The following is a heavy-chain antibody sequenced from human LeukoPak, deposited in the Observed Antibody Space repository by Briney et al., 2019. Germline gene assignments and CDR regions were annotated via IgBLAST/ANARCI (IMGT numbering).Heavy chain of an antibody. CDR1: GASINTYY. CDR2: IYYSGTT. CDR3: ARVLRPMASQYYFDY. D-gene: IGHD3-10*01. J-gene: IGHJ4*02. Sequence: SGTLSLTCTVSGASINTYYWSWIRQPPGKGLEWIGYIYYSGTTSYNPSLKTRVTISIDTSKNQFSLKLSSVTAADTAVYYCARVLRPMASQYYFDYWGQGTLVTVSS. V-gene: IGHV4-59*01.